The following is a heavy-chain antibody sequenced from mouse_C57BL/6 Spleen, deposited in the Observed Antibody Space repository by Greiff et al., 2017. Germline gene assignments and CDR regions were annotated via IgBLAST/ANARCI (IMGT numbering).Heavy chain of an antibody. CDR1: GFTFSSYA. D-gene: IGHD2-3*01. Sequence: DVHLVESGGGLVKPGGSLKLSCAASGFTFSSYAMSWVRQTPEKRLEWVATISDGGSYTYYPDNVKGRFTISRDNAKNNLYLQMSHLKSEDTAMYYCARGWLPSDYWGQGTTLTVSS. CDR3: ARGWLPSDY. CDR2: ISDGGSYT. J-gene: IGHJ2*01. V-gene: IGHV5-4*01.